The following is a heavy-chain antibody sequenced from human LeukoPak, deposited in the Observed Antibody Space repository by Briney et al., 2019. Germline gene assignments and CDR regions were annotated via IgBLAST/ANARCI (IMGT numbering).Heavy chain of an antibody. J-gene: IGHJ1*01. V-gene: IGHV1-69*13. CDR2: IIPIFGTA. CDR1: GGPFSSYA. D-gene: IGHD1-14*01. CDR3: ARDSSDFRNLIPH. Sequence: ASVKVSCKASGGPFSSYAISWVRQAPGQGLEWMGGIIPIFGTAKYAQKFQGRVTITADESTSTAYMELSSLRSEDTAVYYCARDSSDFRNLIPHWGQGTLVTVSS.